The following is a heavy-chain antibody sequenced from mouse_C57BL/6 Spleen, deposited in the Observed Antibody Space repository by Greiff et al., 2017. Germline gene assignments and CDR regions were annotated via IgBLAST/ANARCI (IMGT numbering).Heavy chain of an antibody. J-gene: IGHJ3*01. Sequence: EVQLQQSGTVLARPGASVKMSCKTSGYTFTSYWMHWVKQRPGQGLEWIGAIYPGNSDTSYNQKFKGKAKLTAVTSASTAYMELSSLTNEDSGVYYCTRPELSWFAYWGQGTLVTVSA. CDR1: GYTFTSYW. CDR2: IYPGNSDT. V-gene: IGHV1-5*01. CDR3: TRPELSWFAY.